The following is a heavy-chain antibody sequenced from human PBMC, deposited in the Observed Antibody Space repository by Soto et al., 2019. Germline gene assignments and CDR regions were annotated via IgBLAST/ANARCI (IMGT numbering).Heavy chain of an antibody. J-gene: IGHJ1*01. Sequence: QVQLVESGGGAVQPGRSLRLSCAASGFTFSSYAMHWVRQAPGKGLEWVAVISYDGSNKYYADSVKGRFTISRDNSKNTLYLQMNSLRAEDTAVYYCAKEYYYDSSGPFQHWGQGTLVTVSS. D-gene: IGHD3-22*01. V-gene: IGHV3-30-3*01. CDR3: AKEYYYDSSGPFQH. CDR2: ISYDGSNK. CDR1: GFTFSSYA.